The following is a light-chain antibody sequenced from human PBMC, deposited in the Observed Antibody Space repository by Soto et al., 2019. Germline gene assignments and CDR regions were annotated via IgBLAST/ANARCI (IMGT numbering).Light chain of an antibody. J-gene: IGKJ4*01. Sequence: EIVLTQSPGTLSLSPGERATLSCRASQSVSGNSLAWYQHKPGQAPRLLIYGASSSATDISGRFSGRGSGTDFTLTIRSLEPEDCAVYDCQQYGRTPLTFGGGTKVDIK. CDR1: QSVSGNS. V-gene: IGKV3-20*01. CDR3: QQYGRTPLT. CDR2: GAS.